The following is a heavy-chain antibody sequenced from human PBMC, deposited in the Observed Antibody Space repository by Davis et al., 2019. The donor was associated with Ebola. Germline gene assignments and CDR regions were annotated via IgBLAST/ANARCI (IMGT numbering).Heavy chain of an antibody. V-gene: IGHV3-30*03. CDR2: MSHDGNKE. CDR1: GFTFNKYG. Sequence: GESLKISCAASGFTFNKYGIHWVRQAPGKGLEWVALMSHDGNKEYYSDSVKGRFTISRDNSRNTVFLQMNSLRAEDTAVYYCARRGGMVGATDAFDIWGRGTMVTVSS. J-gene: IGHJ3*02. D-gene: IGHD1-26*01. CDR3: ARRGGMVGATDAFDI.